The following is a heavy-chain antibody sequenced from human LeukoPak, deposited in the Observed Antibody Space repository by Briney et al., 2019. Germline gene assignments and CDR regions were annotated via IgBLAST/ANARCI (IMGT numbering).Heavy chain of an antibody. CDR1: GFTFNNYA. CDR2: ISGSGGST. J-gene: IGHJ4*02. D-gene: IGHD1-26*01. Sequence: TGGSLRLSCAASGFTFNNYAMTWVRQAPVKVLEWVSAISGSGGSTYYADSVKGRFTISRDNSKNTLYLQMNSLRAEDTAVYYCAKDGQSRKNSGGSNLFDYWGQGTLVTVSS. V-gene: IGHV3-23*01. CDR3: AKDGQSRKNSGGSNLFDY.